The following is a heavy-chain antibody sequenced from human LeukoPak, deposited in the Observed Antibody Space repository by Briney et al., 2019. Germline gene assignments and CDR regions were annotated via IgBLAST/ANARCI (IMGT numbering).Heavy chain of an antibody. Sequence: PGGSLRLSCAASGFTFSSYDMHWVRQAPGKGVEWVAVISYDGSNKYYADSVKGRFTISRDNSKNTLYLQMNSLRAEDTAVYYCVGSSGWWGFDYWGQGTLVTVSS. J-gene: IGHJ4*02. D-gene: IGHD6-19*01. V-gene: IGHV3-30*03. CDR2: ISYDGSNK. CDR3: VGSSGWWGFDY. CDR1: GFTFSSYD.